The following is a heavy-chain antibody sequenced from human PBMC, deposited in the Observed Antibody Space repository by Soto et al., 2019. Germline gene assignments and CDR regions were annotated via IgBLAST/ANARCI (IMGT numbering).Heavy chain of an antibody. Sequence: ASVKVSCKASGGTFSSYAISWVRQAPGQGLEWMGGIIPIFGTANYAQKFQGRVTITADESTSTAYMELSSLRSEDTAVYYCARDKTYCSGGSCYSEPIRYYYYGMDVWGQGTTVTVSS. D-gene: IGHD2-15*01. CDR3: ARDKTYCSGGSCYSEPIRYYYYGMDV. CDR2: IIPIFGTA. V-gene: IGHV1-69*13. CDR1: GGTFSSYA. J-gene: IGHJ6*02.